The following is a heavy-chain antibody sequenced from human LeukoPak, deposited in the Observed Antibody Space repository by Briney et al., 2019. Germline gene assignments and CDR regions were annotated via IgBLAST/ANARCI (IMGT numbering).Heavy chain of an antibody. CDR1: GGSFSGYY. CDR3: ARGRGSSSWLHNWFDP. Sequence: PSETLSLTCAVYGGSFSGYYWSWIRQPPGKGLEWIGEINHSGSTNYNPSLKSRVTISVDTSKNQFSLKLSSVTAADTAVYYCARGRGSSSWLHNWFDPWGQGTLVTVSS. CDR2: INHSGST. D-gene: IGHD6-13*01. J-gene: IGHJ5*02. V-gene: IGHV4-34*01.